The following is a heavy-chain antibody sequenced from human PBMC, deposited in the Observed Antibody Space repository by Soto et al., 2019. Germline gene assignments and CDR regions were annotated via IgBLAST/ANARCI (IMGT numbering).Heavy chain of an antibody. CDR1: GYTFTSYG. J-gene: IGHJ6*02. V-gene: IGHV1-18*04. D-gene: IGHD1-26*01. Sequence: QVQLVQSGAEVKKPGASVKVACKASGYTFTSYGISWVRQAPGQGLEWMGWISAYNGNTNYAQKLQGRVTMTTDTFTSTAYMEPRSLRSDDTAVYYCARDPRPLWEPYYYYGMDVWGQGTTVTVSS. CDR2: ISAYNGNT. CDR3: ARDPRPLWEPYYYYGMDV.